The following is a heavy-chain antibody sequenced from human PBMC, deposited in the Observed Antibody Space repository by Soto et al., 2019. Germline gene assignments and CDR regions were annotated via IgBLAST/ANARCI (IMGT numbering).Heavy chain of an antibody. J-gene: IGHJ5*02. CDR3: ARDVGECSSLWFDP. V-gene: IGHV1-8*01. CDR2: MSTNLNAT. CDR1: GDTFTSHD. D-gene: IGHD3-16*01. Sequence: ASVKVSCKASGDTFTSHDINWVRRDPGQGLQWMGWMSTNLNATGSPQAFNGRATFTWNTSISTDNLDLTSQKPDDAAVYYFARDVGECSSLWFDPWGQGTLVTVSS.